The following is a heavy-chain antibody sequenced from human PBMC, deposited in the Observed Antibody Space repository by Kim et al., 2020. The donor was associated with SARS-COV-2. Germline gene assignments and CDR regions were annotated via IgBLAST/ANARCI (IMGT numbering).Heavy chain of an antibody. CDR2: IYYSGST. Sequence: SETLSLTCTVSGGSISSSSYYWGWIRQPPGKGLEWIGSIYYSGSTYYNPSLKSRVTISVDTSKNQFSLKLSSVTAADTAVYYCARDRMPGDERWPQNEAVYGMDVWGQGTTVTVSS. D-gene: IGHD3-10*01. CDR3: ARDRMPGDERWPQNEAVYGMDV. J-gene: IGHJ6*02. V-gene: IGHV4-39*07. CDR1: GGSISSSSYY.